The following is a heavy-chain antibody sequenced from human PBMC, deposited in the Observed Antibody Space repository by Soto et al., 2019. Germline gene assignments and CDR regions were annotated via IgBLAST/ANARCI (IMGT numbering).Heavy chain of an antibody. CDR3: ASSSLYRMDV. D-gene: IGHD2-2*02. J-gene: IGHJ6*02. CDR2: IYSSGNT. V-gene: IGHV4-30-4*01. Sequence: LTLPCSVSAGSLSTGYYYWSWTRQPPAQGMEWIGYIYSSGNTYSNTSLKSRLTISIETSTNQFSLTMCSLTDADPAVHYCASSSLYRMDVWGRGTTVTVSS. CDR1: AGSLSTGYYY.